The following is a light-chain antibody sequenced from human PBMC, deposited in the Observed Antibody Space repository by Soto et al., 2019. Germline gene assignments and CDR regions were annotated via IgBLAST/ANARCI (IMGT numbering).Light chain of an antibody. CDR2: WAS. CDR3: QQYCSSPWT. J-gene: IGKJ1*01. CDR1: QRVLYSSSNKNY. Sequence: DIVMTQSPDSLAVSLGERATINCKSSQRVLYSSSNKNYLAWYQQKPGQPPKLLIYWASTRESGVPDRFSGSGSGTDFTLTISSLQAEDVAVYYCQQYCSSPWTFGQGTKVGIK. V-gene: IGKV4-1*01.